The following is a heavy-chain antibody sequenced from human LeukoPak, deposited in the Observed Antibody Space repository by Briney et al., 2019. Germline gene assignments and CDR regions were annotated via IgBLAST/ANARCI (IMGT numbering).Heavy chain of an antibody. V-gene: IGHV3-64*01. Sequence: GSLRLSCVASGFTFSSYAMHWVRQTPGKGLEYVSGINSNGGSTHYANSVKGRFTISRDNSKNTLYLQMNSLRAEDTAVYYCARGVRIAVAGNIDYWGQGTLVTVSS. D-gene: IGHD6-19*01. CDR1: GFTFSSYA. CDR3: ARGVRIAVAGNIDY. CDR2: INSNGGST. J-gene: IGHJ4*02.